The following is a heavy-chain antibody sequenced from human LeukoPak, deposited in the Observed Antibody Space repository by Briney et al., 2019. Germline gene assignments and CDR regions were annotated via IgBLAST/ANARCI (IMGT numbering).Heavy chain of an antibody. Sequence: KTSETLSLTCTVSSVPIRSYLWAWLRQPAGKTREWLGRIYSTGDTDYNPSLKSRVTMSIDTSKSQFSLNLRSVTTADTAFYYCARNGYTKSWTHLDYWGQGILVSVSS. CDR1: SVPIRSYL. CDR3: ARNGYTKSWTHLDY. D-gene: IGHD3/OR15-3a*01. CDR2: IYSTGDT. J-gene: IGHJ4*02. V-gene: IGHV4-4*07.